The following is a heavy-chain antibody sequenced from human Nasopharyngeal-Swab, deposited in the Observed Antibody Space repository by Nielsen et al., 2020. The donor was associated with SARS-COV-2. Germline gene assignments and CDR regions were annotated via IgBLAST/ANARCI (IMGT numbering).Heavy chain of an antibody. CDR1: GYTFTSYG. J-gene: IGHJ4*02. CDR3: AREGYYGSGSYAPFDY. D-gene: IGHD3-10*01. V-gene: IGHV1-18*01. Sequence: ASVKVSCKASGYTFTSYGISWVRQAPGQGLEWMGWISAYNGNTNYAQKLQGRVTMTTDTSTSTAYMELSSLRSEDTAVYYCAREGYYGSGSYAPFDYWGQGTLVTVSS. CDR2: ISAYNGNT.